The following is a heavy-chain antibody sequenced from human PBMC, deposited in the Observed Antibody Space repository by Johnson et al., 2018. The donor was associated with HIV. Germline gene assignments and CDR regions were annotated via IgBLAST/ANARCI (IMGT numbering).Heavy chain of an antibody. CDR2: IKQDGSLK. V-gene: IGHV3-7*03. CDR3: AKDQGNFRFAFDI. Sequence: VQLVESGGGLVKPGGSLRLSCAASGFTFSDYYMTWIRQAPGKGLEWVANIKQDGSLKNYVDSVRGRFTISRDNAKNTLYLQMNSLRAEDTAVYYCAKDQGNFRFAFDIWGQGTLVTVSS. D-gene: IGHD1-7*01. CDR1: GFTFSDYY. J-gene: IGHJ3*02.